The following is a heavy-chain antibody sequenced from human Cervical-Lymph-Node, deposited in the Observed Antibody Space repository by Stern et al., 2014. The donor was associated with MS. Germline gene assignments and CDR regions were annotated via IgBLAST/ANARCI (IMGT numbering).Heavy chain of an antibody. CDR3: ARGYSSNWYWSDS. D-gene: IGHD6-13*01. Sequence: VQLVESGTGLVKPSETLSLTCTVSGGSISSYYWSWIRQPPGKGLEWIGYIYYSGSTNYNPSLKSRVTISVDTSKNQFSLKVSSVTAADTAVYFCARGYSSNWYWSDSWGQGTQVTVSS. CDR1: GGSISSYY. V-gene: IGHV4-59*01. CDR2: IYYSGST. J-gene: IGHJ5*01.